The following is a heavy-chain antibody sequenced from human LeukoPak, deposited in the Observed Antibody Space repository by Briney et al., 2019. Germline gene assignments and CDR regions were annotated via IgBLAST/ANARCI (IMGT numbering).Heavy chain of an antibody. D-gene: IGHD2-15*01. CDR1: GFTVSSNY. CDR3: ARVGNYCSGGSCYSGDLSY. CDR2: IYSGGST. J-gene: IGHJ4*02. Sequence: NPGGSLRLSCAASGFTVSSNYMSWVRQAPGKGLEWVSVIYSGGSTYYADSVKGRFTISRDNAKNSLYLQMNSLRAEDTAVYYCARVGNYCSGGSCYSGDLSYWGQGTLVTVSS. V-gene: IGHV3-53*01.